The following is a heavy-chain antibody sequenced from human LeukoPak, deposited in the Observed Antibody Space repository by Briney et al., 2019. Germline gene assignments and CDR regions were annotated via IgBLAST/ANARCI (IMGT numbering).Heavy chain of an antibody. CDR3: ARVVSYYGSGSYSDY. V-gene: IGHV4-34*01. CDR2: INHSGST. CDR1: GGSFSGYY. D-gene: IGHD3-10*01. J-gene: IGHJ4*02. Sequence: SETLSLTCAVYGGSFSGYYWSWIRQPPGKGLEWIGEINHSGSTNYNPSLKSRVTISVDTSKNQFSLKLSSVTAADTAVYYCARVVSYYGSGSYSDYWGQGTLVTVSS.